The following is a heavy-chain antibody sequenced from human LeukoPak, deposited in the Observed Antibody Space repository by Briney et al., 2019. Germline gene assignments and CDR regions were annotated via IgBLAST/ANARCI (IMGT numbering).Heavy chain of an antibody. CDR2: ITTDETT. J-gene: IGHJ4*02. Sequence: GGSLRLSCAASGFTVSSNYMSWVRQAPGKGLMWVSRITTDETTTYADSVRGRFSISRDNAKNTVYLQMNSLRVEDTAVYYCAKDWFATTDYWGQGILVTVSS. CDR3: AKDWFATTDY. CDR1: GFTVSSNY. D-gene: IGHD1/OR15-1a*01. V-gene: IGHV3-74*01.